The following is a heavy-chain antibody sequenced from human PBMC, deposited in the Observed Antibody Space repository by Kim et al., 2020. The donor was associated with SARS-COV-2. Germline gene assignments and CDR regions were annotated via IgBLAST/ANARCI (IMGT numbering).Heavy chain of an antibody. CDR1: GGTFSSYA. V-gene: IGHV1-69*04. CDR3: ARAKGIVVVPAAIPFDP. D-gene: IGHD2-2*02. CDR2: IIPILGIA. J-gene: IGHJ5*02. Sequence: SVKVSCKASGGTFSSYAISWVRQAPGQGLEWMGRIIPILGIANYAQKFQGRVTITADKSTSTAYMELSSLRSEDTAVYYCARAKGIVVVPAAIPFDPWGQGTLVTVSS.